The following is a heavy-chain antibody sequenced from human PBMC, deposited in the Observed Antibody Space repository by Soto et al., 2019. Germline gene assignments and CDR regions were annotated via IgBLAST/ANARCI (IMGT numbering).Heavy chain of an antibody. CDR3: AREMYTTRGSPFDY. CDR1: GYPFTSYY. D-gene: IGHD3-16*01. Sequence: QVQLVQSGAEVKKPGASVKVSCKASGYPFTSYYVHWVRQAPGQGLEWMGFINPSDGSTSYPQKFPGRVHMTRDTSTSTVYMEFSSLRSEDTAVYYCAREMYTTRGSPFDYWGQRTLVTVSS. V-gene: IGHV1-46*01. J-gene: IGHJ4*02. CDR2: INPSDGST.